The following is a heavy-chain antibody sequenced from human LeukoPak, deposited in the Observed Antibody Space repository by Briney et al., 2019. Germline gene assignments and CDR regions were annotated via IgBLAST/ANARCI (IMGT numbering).Heavy chain of an antibody. Sequence: SVKVSCKASGGTFSSYAISWVRQAPGQGLEWMGGIIPIFGTANHAQKFQGRVTITADESTSTAYMELSSLRSEDTAVYYCARDRVGVGGNGYENWGQGTLVTVSS. CDR2: IIPIFGTA. J-gene: IGHJ4*02. CDR3: ARDRVGVGGNGYEN. D-gene: IGHD5-24*01. CDR1: GGTFSSYA. V-gene: IGHV1-69*13.